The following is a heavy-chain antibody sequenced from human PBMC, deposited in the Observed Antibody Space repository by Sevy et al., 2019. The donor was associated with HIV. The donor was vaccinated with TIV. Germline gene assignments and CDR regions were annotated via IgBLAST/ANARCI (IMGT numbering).Heavy chain of an antibody. CDR1: GYTFSTYR. CDR2: ISPHNGDT. D-gene: IGHD2-15*01. Sequence: ASVKVSCKVSGYTFSTYRITWVRQAPGQGLQWMGWISPHNGDTNYAQKLQGRVSVITDSSTTTAYMELKSLRSDDTAVYYWARAYCGGGSCFSLAFWGQGTLVTVSS. V-gene: IGHV1-18*01. J-gene: IGHJ4*02. CDR3: ARAYCGGGSCFSLAF.